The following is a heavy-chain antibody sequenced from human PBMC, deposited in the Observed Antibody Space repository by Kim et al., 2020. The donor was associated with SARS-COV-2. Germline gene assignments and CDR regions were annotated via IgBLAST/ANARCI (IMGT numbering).Heavy chain of an antibody. D-gene: IGHD2-15*01. CDR1: GFTFSNAW. CDR3: TTVETVGYCSGGSCSKLKQFDY. V-gene: IGHV3-15*01. CDR2: IKSKTDGGTT. J-gene: IGHJ4*02. Sequence: GGSLRLSCAASGFTFSNAWMSWVRQAPGKGLEWVGRIKSKTDGGTTDYAAPVKGRFTISRDDSKNTLYLQMNSLKTEDTAVYYCTTVETVGYCSGGSCSKLKQFDYWGQGTLVTVSS.